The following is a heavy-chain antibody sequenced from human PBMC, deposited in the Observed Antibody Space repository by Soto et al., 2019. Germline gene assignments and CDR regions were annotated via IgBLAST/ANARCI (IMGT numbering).Heavy chain of an antibody. V-gene: IGHV1-18*01. D-gene: IGHD3-3*01. CDR1: GYTFTSYG. CDR3: ARSPLITIFGVVIIGAFDI. Sequence: ASVKVSCKGSGYTFTSYGISWVRQAPGQGLEWMGWISAYNGNTNYAQKLQGRVTMTTDTSTSTAYMELRSLRSDDTAVYYCARSPLITIFGVVIIGAFDIWGQGTMVTVSS. CDR2: ISAYNGNT. J-gene: IGHJ3*02.